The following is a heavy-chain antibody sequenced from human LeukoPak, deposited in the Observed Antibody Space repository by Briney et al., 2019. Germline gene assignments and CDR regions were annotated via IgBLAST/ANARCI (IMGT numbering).Heavy chain of an antibody. Sequence: SVKVSFKASGGTFSIYAISWVRQAPGQGREGMGGIIPIFGTANYAQKFQGRVTITADESTSTAYMELSSLRSEGTAVYYCATIAVAGIHYFDYWGQGTLVTVSS. V-gene: IGHV1-69*13. J-gene: IGHJ4*02. D-gene: IGHD6-19*01. CDR1: GGTFSIYA. CDR3: ATIAVAGIHYFDY. CDR2: IIPIFGTA.